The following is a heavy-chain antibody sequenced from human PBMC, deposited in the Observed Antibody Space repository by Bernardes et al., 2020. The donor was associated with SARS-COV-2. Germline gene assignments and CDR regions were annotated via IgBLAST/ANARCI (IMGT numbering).Heavy chain of an antibody. CDR2: FYSSGNT. J-gene: IGHJ6*02. D-gene: IGHD2-21*02. CDR3: AGSSCGADCYIGGLRSWDYGMDV. CDR1: GGSISNSGYY. Sequence: SETLSLTCTVSGGSISNSGYYWGWLRQPPWNGLEWIGSFYSSGNTYYNPSLQSRLIKSIDTSRNQFSLRLSSVTAADTAVYYCAGSSCGADCYIGGLRSWDYGMDVWGQGTTVTVSS. V-gene: IGHV4-39*01.